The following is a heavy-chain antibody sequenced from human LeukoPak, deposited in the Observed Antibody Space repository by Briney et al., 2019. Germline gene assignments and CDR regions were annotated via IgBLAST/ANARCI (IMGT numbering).Heavy chain of an antibody. Sequence: ASVKVSCKASGYTFTGYYMHWVRQAPGQGLEWMGWINPNSGGTNYAQKFQGRVTMTRDTSISTAYMELSRLRSDDTAVYYCARVAELSITMISGDYYFDYWGQGTLVTVSS. CDR3: ARVAELSITMISGDYYFDY. CDR1: GYTFTGYY. CDR2: INPNSGGT. V-gene: IGHV1-2*02. J-gene: IGHJ4*02. D-gene: IGHD3-22*01.